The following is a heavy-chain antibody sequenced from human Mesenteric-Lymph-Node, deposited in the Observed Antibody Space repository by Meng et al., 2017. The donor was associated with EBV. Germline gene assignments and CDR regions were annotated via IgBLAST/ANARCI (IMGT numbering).Heavy chain of an antibody. CDR2: IYYRGST. V-gene: IGHV4-39*07. CDR3: ARDQATISFFDY. J-gene: IGHJ4*02. Sequence: QLQLQWSGPGLVKPSETLSLTCTVSGDSISSSTNYWGWIRQPPGKGLEWIGTIYYRGSTYSNPSLKSRVTISLDTSKNQFSLKLSSVTAADTAVYYCARDQATISFFDYWGQGTLVTVSS. CDR1: GDSISSSTNY. D-gene: IGHD5-24*01.